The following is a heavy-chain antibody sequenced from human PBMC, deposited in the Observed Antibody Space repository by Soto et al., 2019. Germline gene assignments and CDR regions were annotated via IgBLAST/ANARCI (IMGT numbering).Heavy chain of an antibody. D-gene: IGHD4-4*01. Sequence: GALRLSCAASGFTFSSYGMHWVRQAPGEGLEWVAVISYDGSNKYYADFVKGRFTISRDNSKNTLYLQMNSLRAEDTAVYYCAKDLGSRYSNYYYYYGMDVWGQGTTVTVSS. CDR3: AKDLGSRYSNYYYYYGMDV. CDR2: ISYDGSNK. CDR1: GFTFSSYG. V-gene: IGHV3-30*18. J-gene: IGHJ6*02.